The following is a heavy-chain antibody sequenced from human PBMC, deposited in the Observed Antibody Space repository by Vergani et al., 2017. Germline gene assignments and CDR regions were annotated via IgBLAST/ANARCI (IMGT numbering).Heavy chain of an antibody. CDR1: GFTFSSYS. CDR2: ISSSSSYI. J-gene: IGHJ6*02. CDR3: AILLASEGLAYYYYGMDV. V-gene: IGHV3-21*01. Sequence: EVQLVESGGGLVKPGGSLRLSCAASGFTFSSYSMNWVCQAPGMGLEWVSPISSSSSYIYYAYSVKGRFTISRDNAKNSLYLQMNSLRAEDTAVYYFAILLASEGLAYYYYGMDVWGQGTTVTVSS.